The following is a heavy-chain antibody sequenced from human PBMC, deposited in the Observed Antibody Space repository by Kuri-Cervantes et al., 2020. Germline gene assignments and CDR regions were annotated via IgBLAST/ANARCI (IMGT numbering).Heavy chain of an antibody. J-gene: IGHJ3*02. Sequence: SVKVSCKASGGTFSSYAISWVRQAPGQGLEWMGGIITIFGTANYGQKFQGRVTITADESTSTAYMELSNLRSEDTAVYYCARDVPLGHDAFDIWGQGTMVTVSS. CDR2: IITIFGTA. CDR3: ARDVPLGHDAFDI. CDR1: GGTFSSYA. D-gene: IGHD7-27*01. V-gene: IGHV1-69*13.